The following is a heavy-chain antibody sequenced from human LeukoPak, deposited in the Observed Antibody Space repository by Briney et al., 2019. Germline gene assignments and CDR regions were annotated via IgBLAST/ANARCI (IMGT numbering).Heavy chain of an antibody. J-gene: IGHJ4*02. D-gene: IGHD2-2*01. CDR2: INRNGGNT. V-gene: IGHV3-20*04. CDR3: ARDHGAIALTRYLDY. Sequence: GGSLRLSCAASGFTFDDYGMGWVRQAPGKGLEWVSNINRNGGNTAYADSVKGRFTISRDNAKNSLYLQMNSLRAEDTALYYCARDHGAIALTRYLDYWGQGTLVTVSS. CDR1: GFTFDDYG.